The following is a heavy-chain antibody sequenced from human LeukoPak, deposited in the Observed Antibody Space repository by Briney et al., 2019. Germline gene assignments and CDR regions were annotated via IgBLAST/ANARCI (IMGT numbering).Heavy chain of an antibody. V-gene: IGHV3-30*03. J-gene: IGHJ4*02. D-gene: IGHD1-26*01. CDR1: GFTFSSYG. CDR3: GRDVSGSDDGFDY. Sequence: PGRSLRLSCAASGFTFSSYGMHWVRQAPGKGLEWVAVISYDGSNKYYADSVKGRFTISRDNSKNTLYLQMNSLRAEDTAVYYCGRDVSGSDDGFDYWGQGTLVTVSS. CDR2: ISYDGSNK.